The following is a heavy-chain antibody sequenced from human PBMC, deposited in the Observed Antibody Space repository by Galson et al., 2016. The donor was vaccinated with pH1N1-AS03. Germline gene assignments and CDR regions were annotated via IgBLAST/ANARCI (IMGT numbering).Heavy chain of an antibody. D-gene: IGHD5-24*01. CDR3: AGDRPNYNDYLDH. CDR1: GFTFRDYG. CDR2: IWYDGSNK. V-gene: IGHV3-33*01. J-gene: IGHJ4*02. Sequence: SLRLSCAASGFTFRDYGFHWVRQAPGKGLEWVAVIWYDGSNKNYVDSVKGRFIVSRDNSNDTLYLQMNSLRAEDTAVYYCAGDRPNYNDYLDHWGQGILVTVSS.